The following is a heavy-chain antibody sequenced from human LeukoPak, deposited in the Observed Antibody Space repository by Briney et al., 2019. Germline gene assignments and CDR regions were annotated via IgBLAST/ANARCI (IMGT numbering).Heavy chain of an antibody. CDR2: IRSGGDT. Sequence: GGSLRLSCAASGFSVSKTYMDWVRQAPGKGPEWVSVIRSGGDTQYADSVKGRFTVSRDDFKNTLYLQMNSLRAEDTAVYYCAKEGVYDNSGYNDALDIWGQGTQVTVSS. CDR3: AKEGVYDNSGYNDALDI. J-gene: IGHJ3*02. D-gene: IGHD3-22*01. V-gene: IGHV3-53*01. CDR1: GFSVSKTY.